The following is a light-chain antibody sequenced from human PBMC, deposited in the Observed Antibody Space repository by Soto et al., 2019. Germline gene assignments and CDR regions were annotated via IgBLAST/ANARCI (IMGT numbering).Light chain of an antibody. CDR2: DVS. CDR3: ASYTTSSTYV. J-gene: IGLJ1*01. CDR1: SSDVGGYSY. V-gene: IGLV2-14*01. Sequence: QSALTQPASVSGSPGQSIAISCTGTSSDVGGYSYVSWYQQQPGKAPKLVISDVSNRPSGVSDRFSGSKCGNTASLTISGLQNEDEADYYCASYTTSSTYVFGTGTKVTVL.